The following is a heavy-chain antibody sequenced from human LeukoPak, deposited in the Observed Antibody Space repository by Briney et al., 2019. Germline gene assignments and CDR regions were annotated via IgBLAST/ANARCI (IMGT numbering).Heavy chain of an antibody. CDR1: GFTFSSYG. J-gene: IGHJ3*02. Sequence: GGSLRLSCAASGFTFSSYGMHWVRQAPGKGLEWVAVIWYDGSNKYYADSVKGRFTISRENSKNTLYLQMNSLRAEDKPVYYCARGYDSSGYYPTLGAFDIWGQGTMVTVSS. D-gene: IGHD3-22*01. CDR2: IWYDGSNK. V-gene: IGHV3-33*01. CDR3: ARGYDSSGYYPTLGAFDI.